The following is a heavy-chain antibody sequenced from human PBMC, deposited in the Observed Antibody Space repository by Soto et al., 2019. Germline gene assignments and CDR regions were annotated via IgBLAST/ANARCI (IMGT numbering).Heavy chain of an antibody. J-gene: IGHJ4*02. CDR2: IYHSGST. V-gene: IGHV4-30-2*01. D-gene: IGHD2-21*02. Sequence: SETLSLTCAVSGGSISSCGYSWSWIRQPPGKGLEWIGYIYHSGSTYYNPSLKSRVTISVDRSKNQFSLKLSSVTAADTAVYYCARFCGDCYSAFDYWGQGTLVTVSS. CDR1: GGSISSCGYS. CDR3: ARFCGDCYSAFDY.